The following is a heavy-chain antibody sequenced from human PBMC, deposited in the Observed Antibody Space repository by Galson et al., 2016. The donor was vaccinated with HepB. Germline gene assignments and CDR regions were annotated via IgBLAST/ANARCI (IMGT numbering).Heavy chain of an antibody. V-gene: IGHV3-11*04. CDR3: ARGDRGECASGLDV. Sequence: SLRLSCAASGFTFSDSYVTWVRQAPGKGLEWVSYISGSGTTIYIADSVKGRFTISRDNAENSVFLQMNSLRGEDTAVYYCARGDRGECASGLDVWGQGTTVSVSS. CDR2: ISGSGTTI. CDR1: GFTFSDSY. J-gene: IGHJ6*02. D-gene: IGHD3-10*01.